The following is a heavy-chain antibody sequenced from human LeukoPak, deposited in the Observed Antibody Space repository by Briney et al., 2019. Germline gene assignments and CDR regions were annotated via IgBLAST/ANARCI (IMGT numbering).Heavy chain of an antibody. J-gene: IGHJ5*02. CDR3: ATLGPSYGSGIYWFDP. CDR1: GYTLTELS. D-gene: IGHD3-10*01. CDR2: FDPEDGET. Sequence: GASVKVSCKVSGYTLTELSMHWVRQAPGKGLEWMGGFDPEDGETIYAQKFRGRVTMTEDTSTDTAYMELSSLRSEDTAVYYCATLGPSYGSGIYWFDPWGQGTLVTVSS. V-gene: IGHV1-24*01.